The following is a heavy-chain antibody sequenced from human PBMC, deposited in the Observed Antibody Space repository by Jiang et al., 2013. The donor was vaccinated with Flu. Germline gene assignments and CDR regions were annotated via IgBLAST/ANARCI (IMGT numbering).Heavy chain of an antibody. D-gene: IGHD3-22*01. V-gene: IGHV2-26*01. CDR3: ARTYYYDSSAYYDFDY. J-gene: IGHJ4*02. Sequence: KPTQTLTLTCTVSGFSLSDASMGVSWIRQPPGKALEWLAHIFSNDEKSYSASLKSRLTISKDTSKSQVVLTMTNMDPIDTATFYCARTYYYDSSAYYDFDYWGQGTLVTASS. CDR2: IFSNDEK. CDR1: GFSLSDASMG.